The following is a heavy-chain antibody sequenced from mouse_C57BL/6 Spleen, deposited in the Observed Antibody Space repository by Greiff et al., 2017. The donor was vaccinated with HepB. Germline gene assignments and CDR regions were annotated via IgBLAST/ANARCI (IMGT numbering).Heavy chain of an antibody. CDR2: IDPSDSYT. J-gene: IGHJ4*01. D-gene: IGHD1-2*01. CDR1: GYTFTSYW. Sequence: QVQLQQPGAELVRPGTSVKLSCKASGYTFTSYWMHWVKQRPGQGLEWIGVIDPSDSYTNYNQKFKGKATLTVDTSSSTAYMQLSSLTSEDSAVYDCAPSLLRYAMDYWGQGTSVTVSS. V-gene: IGHV1-59*01. CDR3: APSLLRYAMDY.